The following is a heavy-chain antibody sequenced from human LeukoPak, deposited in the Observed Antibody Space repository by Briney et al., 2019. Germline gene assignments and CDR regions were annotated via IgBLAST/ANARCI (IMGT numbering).Heavy chain of an antibody. J-gene: IGHJ3*02. CDR3: ATGGIAAAVATDAFDI. CDR1: GFTFSNAW. D-gene: IGHD6-13*01. CDR2: IYSGGST. Sequence: GGSLRLSCAASGFTFSNAWMSWVRQAPGKGLEWVSVIYSGGSTYYADSVKGRFTISRDNSKNTLYLQMNSLRAEDTAVYYCATGGIAAAVATDAFDIWGQGTMVTVSS. V-gene: IGHV3-53*01.